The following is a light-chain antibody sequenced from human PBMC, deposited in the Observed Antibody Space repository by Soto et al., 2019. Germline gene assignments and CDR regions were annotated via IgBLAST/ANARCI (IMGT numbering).Light chain of an antibody. CDR2: AAS. CDR1: QSISNY. CDR3: QQSYTLSPLT. J-gene: IGKJ4*01. Sequence: DIHMTQCPSSLSASVGDRVIITCRISQSISNYLNWYQHKPGKAPKVLISAASNLQSGVPSRFSGSGSGTVFTLTISSLQPEDFATYFCQQSYTLSPLTFGGGTKVDIK. V-gene: IGKV1-39*01.